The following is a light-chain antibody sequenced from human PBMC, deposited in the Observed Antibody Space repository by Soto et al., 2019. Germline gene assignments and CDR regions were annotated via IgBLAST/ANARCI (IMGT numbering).Light chain of an antibody. CDR2: KAS. CDR3: QQYNSYPWT. V-gene: IGKV1-5*03. J-gene: IGKJ1*01. Sequence: DVRMTQSPSTLSASVGDRVTFTCRASQTISTWLAWYQQKPGEAPKLLIYKASTLEVGVPSRFSASGSGTEFTLTINTLQPADFATYYCQQYNSYPWTFGQGTKV. CDR1: QTISTW.